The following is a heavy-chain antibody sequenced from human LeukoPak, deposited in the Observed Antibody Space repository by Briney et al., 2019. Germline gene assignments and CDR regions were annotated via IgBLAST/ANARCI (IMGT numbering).Heavy chain of an antibody. CDR1: GFTVSNNQ. V-gene: IGHV3-53*01. Sequence: TGGSLRLSCAASGFTVSNNQMIWVRQAPGKGLEWVSVIYSGVTTYYADFVKGRFTISRDNSKNTLYLQMNSLRAEDTAVYYCARRSSVSYTIDYWGQGTLVTVSS. J-gene: IGHJ4*02. CDR3: ARRSSVSYTIDY. D-gene: IGHD1-26*01. CDR2: IYSGVTT.